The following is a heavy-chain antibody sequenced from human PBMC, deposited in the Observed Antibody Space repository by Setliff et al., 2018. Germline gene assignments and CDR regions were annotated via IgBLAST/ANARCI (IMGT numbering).Heavy chain of an antibody. J-gene: IGHJ4*02. Sequence: SLRLSCAASGFTFSSYGMHWVRQAPGKGLEWVAFIRYDGSNKYYADSVKGRFTISRDNSKNTLYLQMNSLRAEVTAVYYCAKDPRDTYYNFGYWGQGTLVTVSS. D-gene: IGHD3-3*01. CDR3: AKDPRDTYYNFGY. CDR1: GFTFSSYG. CDR2: IRYDGSNK. V-gene: IGHV3-30*02.